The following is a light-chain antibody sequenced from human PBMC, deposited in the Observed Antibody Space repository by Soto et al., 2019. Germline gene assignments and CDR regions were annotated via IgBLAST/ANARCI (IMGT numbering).Light chain of an antibody. Sequence: DIQMTQSPSSVSASVGARVTITCRASPGISSWLAWYQQKPGKAPKLLIYAASSLQSGVPSRFSGSGSRTDFTLTISSLQPEDFATYYCQQSYSTPPWTLGQGTKVDIK. J-gene: IGKJ1*01. CDR2: AAS. CDR3: QQSYSTPPWT. V-gene: IGKV1-12*01. CDR1: PGISSW.